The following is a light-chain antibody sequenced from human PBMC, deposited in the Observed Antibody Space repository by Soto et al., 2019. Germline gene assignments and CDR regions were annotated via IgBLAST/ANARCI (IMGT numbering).Light chain of an antibody. V-gene: IGKV3-15*01. CDR2: AAS. Sequence: EIVMTQSPATLSVSPGERATLSCRASQSVSSNLAWYQQKPGQAPRLLIYAASTRATGIPARFGGSGSGTDFTLTISRLEPEDFAVYYCQQYSSSPWTFGQGTKVDIK. J-gene: IGKJ1*01. CDR3: QQYSSSPWT. CDR1: QSVSSN.